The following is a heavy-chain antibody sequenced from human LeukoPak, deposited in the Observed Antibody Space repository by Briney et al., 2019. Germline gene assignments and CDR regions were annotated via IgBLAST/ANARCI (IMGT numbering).Heavy chain of an antibody. Sequence: PSETLSLTCGVCGGSIITTNWWSWVRPPPGKGLEWIGEVHLNGATNYNPSLESRVSISIDKAKNQLSLKLSSVTAADTATYYCTRESGAFSPFGFWGQGTLVTVSS. CDR2: VHLNGAT. CDR3: TRESGAFSPFGF. J-gene: IGHJ4*02. D-gene: IGHD1-26*01. V-gene: IGHV4-4*02. CDR1: GGSIITTNW.